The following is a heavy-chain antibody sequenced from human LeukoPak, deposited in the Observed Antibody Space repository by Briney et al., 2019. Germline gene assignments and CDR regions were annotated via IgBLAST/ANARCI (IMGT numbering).Heavy chain of an antibody. V-gene: IGHV3-15*01. CDR1: GFTFSNAW. D-gene: IGHD3-9*01. CDR2: IKSKTDGGTT. Sequence: GGSLRLSCAASGFTFSNAWMGWVRQAPGKGPEWVGRIKSKTDGGTTDYAAPVKGRFTISRDDSKNTLYLQMNSLKTEDTAVYYCTTQAFTGNGLFDYWGQGTLVTVSS. J-gene: IGHJ4*02. CDR3: TTQAFTGNGLFDY.